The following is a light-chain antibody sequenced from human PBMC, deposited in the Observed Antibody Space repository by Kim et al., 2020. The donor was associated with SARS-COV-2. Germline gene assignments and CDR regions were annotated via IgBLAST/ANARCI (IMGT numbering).Light chain of an antibody. Sequence: DIQMTQSPSTLSASVGDRVTITCRASQSISTGLAWYQQKPGRAPNLLIYNASILESGVPSRFSGSGSGTEFTLTISSLQPDDFATYYCQQYNSLLWTFGQGTKLEIK. CDR3: QQYNSLLWT. J-gene: IGKJ1*01. V-gene: IGKV1-5*03. CDR1: QSISTG. CDR2: NAS.